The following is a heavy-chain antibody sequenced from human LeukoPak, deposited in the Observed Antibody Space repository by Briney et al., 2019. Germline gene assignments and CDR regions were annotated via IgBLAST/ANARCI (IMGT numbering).Heavy chain of an antibody. V-gene: IGHV3-7*01. CDR2: IKQDGSEK. CDR1: GFTFSSYW. Sequence: QPGGSPRLSCAASGFTFSSYWMSWVRPAPGKGLEWVANIKQDGSEKYYVDSVKGRFTISRDNAKNSLYLQMNSLRAEDTAVYYCAELGITMIGGVWGKGTTVTISS. J-gene: IGHJ6*04. CDR3: AELGITMIGGV. D-gene: IGHD3-10*02.